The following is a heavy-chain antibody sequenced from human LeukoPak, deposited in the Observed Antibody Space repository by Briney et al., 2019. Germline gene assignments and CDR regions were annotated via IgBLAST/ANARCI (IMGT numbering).Heavy chain of an antibody. CDR1: GYTYTSYY. D-gene: IGHD3-22*01. Sequence: GASVKVSCKASGYTYTSYYMHWVRRAPGQGREWMGIINPSGGSRSYAQKFQGRGTMTRDTSKSTVYMELSSLRSEDTAVYYCARDGYYDSSGYSNDAFDIWGQGTMVTVSS. J-gene: IGHJ3*02. V-gene: IGHV1-46*01. CDR3: ARDGYYDSSGYSNDAFDI. CDR2: INPSGGSR.